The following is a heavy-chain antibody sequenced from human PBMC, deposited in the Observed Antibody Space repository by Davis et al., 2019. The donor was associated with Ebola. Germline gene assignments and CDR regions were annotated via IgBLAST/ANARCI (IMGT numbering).Heavy chain of an antibody. Sequence: GESLKISCHGSGYIFTSYWFSRVRQMPGKGLEWMGRIDPSDSYTNYSPSFQGHVTISADKSISTAYLQWSSLKASDTAMYYCARHSVVAVAGTAGFGYWGQRTLVTVSS. D-gene: IGHD6-19*01. CDR1: GYIFTSYW. CDR3: ARHSVVAVAGTAGFGY. J-gene: IGHJ4*02. V-gene: IGHV5-10-1*01. CDR2: IDPSDSYT.